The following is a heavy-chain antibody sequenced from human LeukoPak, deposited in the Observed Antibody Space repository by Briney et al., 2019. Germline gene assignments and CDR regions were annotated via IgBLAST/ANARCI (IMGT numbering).Heavy chain of an antibody. V-gene: IGHV3-48*01. CDR3: ASTVAGSFFDS. CDR2: ISSGGSTI. D-gene: IGHD6-19*01. CDR1: GFTFKTYS. J-gene: IGHJ4*02. Sequence: GGSLRLSCAASGFTFKTYSMNWVRQAPGEGLEWVSYISSGGSTIYYADSVKGRFTISRDNAKSSLYLQMNSLRAEDTAIYYCASTVAGSFFDSWGQGTLVTASS.